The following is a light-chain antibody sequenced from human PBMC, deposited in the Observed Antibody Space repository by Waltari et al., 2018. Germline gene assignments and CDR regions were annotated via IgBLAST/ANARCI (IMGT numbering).Light chain of an antibody. J-gene: IGLJ3*02. CDR3: SSYTASSSLGV. CDR2: EVS. CDR1: RSDIADYNY. Sequence: QYVLIQPASVSGSPGQSITLSCIGTRSDIADYNYVSWYQHPTGKAPNLTLYEVSKRPSGVSDRFSGSKSANTASLTISGLQSDDEADYYCSSYTASSSLGVFGGGTKLTV. V-gene: IGLV2-14*01.